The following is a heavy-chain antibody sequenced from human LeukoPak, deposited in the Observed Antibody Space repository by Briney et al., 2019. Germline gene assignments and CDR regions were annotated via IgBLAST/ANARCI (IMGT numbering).Heavy chain of an antibody. D-gene: IGHD2-2*01. CDR2: ISSGSSYI. CDR1: GFTFSRSS. Sequence: GGSLRLSCAASGFTFSRSSMNWVRQAPGKGLEWVSSISSGSSYIYYADSVKGRFTISRDNAKNSLYLQMNSLRAEDTALYYCARPHCSSTSCYYGWFDPWGQGTLVTVSS. V-gene: IGHV3-21*04. CDR3: ARPHCSSTSCYYGWFDP. J-gene: IGHJ5*02.